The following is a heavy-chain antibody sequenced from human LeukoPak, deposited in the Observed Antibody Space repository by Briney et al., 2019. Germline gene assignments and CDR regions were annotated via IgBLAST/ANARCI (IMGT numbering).Heavy chain of an antibody. Sequence: GGSLRLSCAASGFTFSDYYMTWIRQAPGKGLEWVSVLSYDGSNKIYAGSVKGRFTISRDDSKNTLYLQMNSLRAEDTAVYYCARPREAGSSSGWYFDYWGQGTLVTVSS. CDR1: GFTFSDYY. CDR2: LSYDGSNK. CDR3: ARPREAGSSSGWYFDY. D-gene: IGHD6-19*01. V-gene: IGHV3-30-3*01. J-gene: IGHJ4*02.